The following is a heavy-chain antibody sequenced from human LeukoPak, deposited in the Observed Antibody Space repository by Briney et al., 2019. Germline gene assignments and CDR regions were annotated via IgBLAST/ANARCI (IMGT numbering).Heavy chain of an antibody. D-gene: IGHD3-16*01. J-gene: IGHJ4*02. CDR3: ARDPGGNFDY. V-gene: IGHV4-31*03. CDR2: IYYSGST. CDR1: GGSISSGGYY. Sequence: SETLSLTCTVSGGSISSGGYYWSWIRQHPGKGLEWIGYIYYSGSTYYNPSLKSRVTISVDTSKNQFSLELSSVTAADTAVYYCARDPGGNFDYWGQGTLVTVSS.